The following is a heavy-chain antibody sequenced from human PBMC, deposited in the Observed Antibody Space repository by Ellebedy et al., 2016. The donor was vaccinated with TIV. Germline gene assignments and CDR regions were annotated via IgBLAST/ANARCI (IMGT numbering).Heavy chain of an antibody. Sequence: MPSETLSLTCTVSGGSISSYYWSWIRQPPGKGLEWIGYISYSGSTNYNPSLKSRVTISVATSKNQFSLRLNSVTAADTAVYYCARVVWQQPVSYAFDIWGQGTMVTVSS. J-gene: IGHJ3*02. D-gene: IGHD6-13*01. CDR2: ISYSGST. CDR3: ARVVWQQPVSYAFDI. V-gene: IGHV4-59*01. CDR1: GGSISSYY.